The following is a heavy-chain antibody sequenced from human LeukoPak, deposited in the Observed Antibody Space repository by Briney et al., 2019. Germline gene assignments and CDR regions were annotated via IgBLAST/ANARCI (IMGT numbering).Heavy chain of an antibody. Sequence: ASVKVSCKVSGYALSDLSMHWVRQTPGTGLEWMGGLDPEDGETTYAQKFRGRVTMTEDTATDTAYMELSNLRSEDTAVYYCATDLAVSPFSADYWGQGTLVTVSS. CDR1: GYALSDLS. V-gene: IGHV1-24*01. D-gene: IGHD3-16*01. CDR3: ATDLAVSPFSADY. CDR2: LDPEDGET. J-gene: IGHJ4*02.